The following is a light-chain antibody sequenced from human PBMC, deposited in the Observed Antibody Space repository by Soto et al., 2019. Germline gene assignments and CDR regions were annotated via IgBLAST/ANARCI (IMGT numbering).Light chain of an antibody. CDR2: DVT. J-gene: IGLJ1*01. Sequence: SVLPQPASVSVSPGQSITIPCTGTSNDIGGYNYVSWYQQFPGKAPKLIIYDVTNRPSGVSFRFSGSKSGNTASLTISGLQAEDEAGCSSYSSTSTRRLFGAGTKVTVL. CDR3: SSYSSTSTRRL. V-gene: IGLV2-14*03. CDR1: SNDIGGYNY.